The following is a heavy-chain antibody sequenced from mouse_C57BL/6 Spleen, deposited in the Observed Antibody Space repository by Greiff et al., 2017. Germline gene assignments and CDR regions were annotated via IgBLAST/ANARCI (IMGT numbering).Heavy chain of an antibody. CDR3: ARQVYGNYWYFDV. CDR2: ISNGGGST. V-gene: IGHV5-12*01. Sequence: EVMLVESGGGLVQPGGSLKLSCAASGFTFSDYYMYWVRQTPEKRLEWVAYISNGGGSTYYPDTVKGRFTISRDNAKNTLYLQMSRLKSEDTAMYYCARQVYGNYWYFDVWGTGTTVTVSS. D-gene: IGHD2-1*01. CDR1: GFTFSDYY. J-gene: IGHJ1*03.